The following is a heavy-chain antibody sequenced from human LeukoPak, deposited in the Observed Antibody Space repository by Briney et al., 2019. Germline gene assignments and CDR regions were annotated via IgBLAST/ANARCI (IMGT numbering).Heavy chain of an antibody. CDR2: VSSSGSTT. CDR1: GFTFSNYA. Sequence: GGSLRLSCAASGFTFSNYAMSWVRQSPGKGLEWVSTVSSSGSTTYYADSVKGRFTISRDNSKNTLYLQMNGLRAEDTAVYYCAKGTSNLDYWGQGTLATVSS. J-gene: IGHJ4*02. V-gene: IGHV3-23*01. D-gene: IGHD3/OR15-3a*01. CDR3: AKGTSNLDY.